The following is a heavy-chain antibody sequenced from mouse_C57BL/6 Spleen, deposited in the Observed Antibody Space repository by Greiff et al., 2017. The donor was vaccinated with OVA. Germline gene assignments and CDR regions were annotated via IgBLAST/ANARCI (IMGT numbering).Heavy chain of an antibody. Sequence: EVQLVESGPGLVKPSQSLSLTCSVTGYSITSGYYWNWIRQFPGNKLEWMGYISYDGSNNYNPSLKNRISITRDTSKNQFFLKLNSVTTEDTATYYCAREDYYYGSSSSYWYFDVWGTGTTVTVSS. CDR1: GYSITSGYY. J-gene: IGHJ1*03. D-gene: IGHD1-1*01. CDR2: ISYDGSN. CDR3: AREDYYYGSSSSYWYFDV. V-gene: IGHV3-6*01.